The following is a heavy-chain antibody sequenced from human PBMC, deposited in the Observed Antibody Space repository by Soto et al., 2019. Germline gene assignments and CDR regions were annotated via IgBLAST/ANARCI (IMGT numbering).Heavy chain of an antibody. D-gene: IGHD3-3*01. Sequence: ASVKVSCKASGYTFTGYYMHWVRQAPGQGLEWMGWINPNSGGTNYSQKFQGRVTITRDTSASTAYMELSSLRSEDTAVYYCARSDSILRFLEWLPPPYYMDVWGKGTTVTVSS. J-gene: IGHJ6*03. CDR3: ARSDSILRFLEWLPPPYYMDV. CDR1: GYTFTGYY. V-gene: IGHV1-2*02. CDR2: INPNSGGT.